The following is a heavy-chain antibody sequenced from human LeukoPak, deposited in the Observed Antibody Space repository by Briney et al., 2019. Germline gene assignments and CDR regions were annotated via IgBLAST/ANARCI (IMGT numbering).Heavy chain of an antibody. Sequence: GGSLRLSCVASGFTCGSYWMTCVRQAPGKGLEWLANIMADGSIQYYLDSVRGRFTISRDNAKTSVYLQLNSLRADDTAVYYCARDVWTGVAVSDYWGQGTLVTVSS. D-gene: IGHD6-19*01. CDR3: ARDVWTGVAVSDY. V-gene: IGHV3-7*01. J-gene: IGHJ4*02. CDR1: GFTCGSYW. CDR2: IMADGSIQ.